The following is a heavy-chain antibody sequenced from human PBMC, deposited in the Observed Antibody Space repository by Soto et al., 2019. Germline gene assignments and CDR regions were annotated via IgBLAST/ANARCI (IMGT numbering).Heavy chain of an antibody. CDR3: AKDWIVATIGQFDY. J-gene: IGHJ4*02. CDR2: ISGSGGST. Sequence: PGGSLRLSCAASGFTFSSYAMSWVRQAPGKGLEWVSAISGSGGSTYYADSVKGRFTISRDNSKNTLYLQMNSLRAEDTAFYYCAKDWIVATIGQFDYWGQGTLVTVSS. D-gene: IGHD5-12*01. V-gene: IGHV3-23*01. CDR1: GFTFSSYA.